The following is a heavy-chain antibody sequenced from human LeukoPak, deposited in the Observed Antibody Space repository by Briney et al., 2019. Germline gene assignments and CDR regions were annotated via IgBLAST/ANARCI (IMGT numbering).Heavy chain of an antibody. CDR1: GGSFSGYY. J-gene: IGHJ4*02. V-gene: IGHV4-34*11. D-gene: IGHD3-22*01. CDR3: TRVPGLLPDFDS. CDR2: IYYSGST. Sequence: SETLSLTCAVYGGSFSGYYWSWIRQPPGKGLEWIGSIYYSGSTYYNPSLKSRVTISVDTSKNQFSLNLSSVTAADTALYYCTRVPGLLPDFDSWGQGTLVTVSS.